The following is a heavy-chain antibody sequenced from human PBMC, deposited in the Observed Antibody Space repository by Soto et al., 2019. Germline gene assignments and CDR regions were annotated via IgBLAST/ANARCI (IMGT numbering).Heavy chain of an antibody. CDR3: AREKAVAGTTFDY. Sequence: GGSLRLSCAVSGFSLSSYWMHWVRQAPGKGLVWVSRIQSDGSSTNYADSVKGRFTISRDNAKNTLYLQMDSLRVEDTAVYYCAREKAVAGTTFDYWGLGTLVTVSS. CDR2: IQSDGSST. D-gene: IGHD6-19*01. J-gene: IGHJ4*02. V-gene: IGHV3-74*01. CDR1: GFSLSSYW.